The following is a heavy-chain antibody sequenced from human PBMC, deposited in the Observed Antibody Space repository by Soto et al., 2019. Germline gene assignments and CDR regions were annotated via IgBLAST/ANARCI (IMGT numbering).Heavy chain of an antibody. D-gene: IGHD2-2*01. CDR2: INPNSGGT. CDR1: GYTFTGYY. J-gene: IGHJ5*02. V-gene: IGHV1-2*04. CDR3: ARGRRGPAASYNWFDP. Sequence: QVQLVQSGAEVKKPGASVKVSCKASGYTFTGYYMHWVRQAPGQGLEWMGWINPNSGGTNYAQKFQGWVTMTRDTPISTAYMELSRLRSDDTAVYFCARGRRGPAASYNWFDPWGQGTLVTVSS.